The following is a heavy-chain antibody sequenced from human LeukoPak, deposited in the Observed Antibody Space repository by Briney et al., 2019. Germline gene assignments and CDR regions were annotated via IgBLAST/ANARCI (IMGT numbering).Heavy chain of an antibody. Sequence: GGSLRLSCAASGFTFSNAWMSWVRQAPGKGLEWVGRIKSKTDGGTTDYAAPVKGRFTISRDDSKNTLYLQMNSLKTEDTAVYYCARDRAFSRQDYYYYYGMDVWGQGTTVTVSS. J-gene: IGHJ6*02. CDR3: ARDRAFSRQDYYYYYGMDV. CDR2: IKSKTDGGTT. V-gene: IGHV3-15*01. D-gene: IGHD3-16*01. CDR1: GFTFSNAW.